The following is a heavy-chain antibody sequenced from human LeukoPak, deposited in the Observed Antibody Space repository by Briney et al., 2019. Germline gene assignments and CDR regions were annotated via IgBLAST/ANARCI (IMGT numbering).Heavy chain of an antibody. CDR2: ISGSGAST. CDR3: AKDQWELLGYFDY. V-gene: IGHV3-23*01. D-gene: IGHD1-26*01. J-gene: IGHJ4*02. Sequence: GGSLRLSCAASGFTFSSYAMRWVRQAPGKGLKWVSAISGSGASTYYADSVKGRFTISRDNSKNTLYLQMNSLRAEDTAVYYCAKDQWELLGYFDYWGQGTLVTVSS. CDR1: GFTFSSYA.